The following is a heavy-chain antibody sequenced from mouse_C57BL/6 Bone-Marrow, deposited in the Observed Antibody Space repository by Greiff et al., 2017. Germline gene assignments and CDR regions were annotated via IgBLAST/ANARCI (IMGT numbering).Heavy chain of an antibody. D-gene: IGHD1-1*01. V-gene: IGHV1-69*01. CDR3: AREGSSSYWYFDV. CDR2: IDPSDSNT. J-gene: IGHJ1*03. Sequence: QVQLQQPGAELVMPGPSVKLSCKASGYTFTSYWMHWVKQRPGQGLEWIGEIDPSDSNTNYNQKFKGKSTLTVDKSSSTAYMQLSSLTSEDSAVYYCAREGSSSYWYFDVWGTGTTVTVSS. CDR1: GYTFTSYW.